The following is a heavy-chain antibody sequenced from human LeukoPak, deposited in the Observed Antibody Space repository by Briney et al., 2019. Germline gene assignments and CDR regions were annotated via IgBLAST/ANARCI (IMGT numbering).Heavy chain of an antibody. Sequence: GESLKISCKGSGYSFTNYWIGWVRQMPGKGLEWMGIIYPGDSDTRYSPSFQGQVTISADKSSNTAYLQWSSLKASDTAMYYCARPLRNYGGDCSVSAFDVWGQGTMVTVSS. CDR1: GYSFTNYW. CDR3: ARPLRNYGGDCSVSAFDV. CDR2: IYPGDSDT. D-gene: IGHD2-21*02. J-gene: IGHJ3*01. V-gene: IGHV5-51*01.